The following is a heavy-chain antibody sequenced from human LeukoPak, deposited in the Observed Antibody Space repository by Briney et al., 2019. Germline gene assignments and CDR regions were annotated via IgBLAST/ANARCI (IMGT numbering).Heavy chain of an antibody. CDR2: IYPGDSDT. D-gene: IGHD3-10*01. CDR3: ARLGRGVRGVQDY. V-gene: IGHV5-51*01. J-gene: IGHJ4*02. Sequence: GESLKISCKGSGYSSTTYWIGCVRQMPRKSLEWMGIIYPGDSDTRYSPSFQGQATISADKSISAAYLQWSSLNASDTAMYYCARLGRGVRGVQDYWGQGTLVTVSS. CDR1: GYSSTTYW.